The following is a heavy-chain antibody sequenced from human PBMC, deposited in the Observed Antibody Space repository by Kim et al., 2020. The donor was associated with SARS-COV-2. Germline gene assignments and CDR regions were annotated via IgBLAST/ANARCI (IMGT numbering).Heavy chain of an antibody. D-gene: IGHD2-2*01. V-gene: IGHV4-59*13. Sequence: SETLSLTCTVSGGSISSYYWNWIRQPPGKGLEWIGYIYYSGSTNYNPSLKSRVTISVDTSKNQFSLKLSSVTAADTAVYYCARERAYCSSSSCYRYFDYWGQGTLVTVSS. CDR1: GGSISSYY. CDR2: IYYSGST. CDR3: ARERAYCSSSSCYRYFDY. J-gene: IGHJ4*02.